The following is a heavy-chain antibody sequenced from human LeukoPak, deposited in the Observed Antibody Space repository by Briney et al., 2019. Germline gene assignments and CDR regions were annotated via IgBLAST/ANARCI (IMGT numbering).Heavy chain of an antibody. CDR3: AREAAYYDFWSGYHYANYFDY. CDR1: GFTFSSYA. Sequence: GSLRLSCAASGFTFSSYAMHWVRQAPGKGLEWVAVISYDGSNKYYADSVKGRFTISRDNSKNTLYLQMNSLRAEDTAVYYCAREAAYYDFWSGYHYANYFDYWGQGTLVTVSS. V-gene: IGHV3-30*04. D-gene: IGHD3-3*01. J-gene: IGHJ4*02. CDR2: ISYDGSNK.